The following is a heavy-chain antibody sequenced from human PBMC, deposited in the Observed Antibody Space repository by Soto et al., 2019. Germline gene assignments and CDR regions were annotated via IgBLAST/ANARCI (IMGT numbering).Heavy chain of an antibody. CDR2: IYYSGST. CDR3: ARDADGYCSGGSCDRYYYYGMDV. V-gene: IGHV4-61*01. Sequence: QVQLQESGPGLVKPSETLSLTCTVSGGSVSSGSYYWSWIRQPPGKGLEWIGYIYYSGSTNYNPSRKSRGTISVDTSKNQFSLKLSSVTAADTAVYYCARDADGYCSGGSCDRYYYYGMDVWGQGTTVTVSS. J-gene: IGHJ6*02. D-gene: IGHD2-15*01. CDR1: GGSVSSGSYY.